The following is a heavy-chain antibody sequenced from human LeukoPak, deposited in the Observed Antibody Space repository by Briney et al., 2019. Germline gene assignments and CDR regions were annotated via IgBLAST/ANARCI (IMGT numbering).Heavy chain of an antibody. D-gene: IGHD6-13*01. CDR2: INHSGST. Sequence: SETLSLTCAVYGGSFSGYYWSWIRQTPGKGLEWIGEINHSGSTNYNPSLKSRVTISVDTSKNQFSLKLSSVTAADTAVYYCARRRIAAAGTRLHWGQGTLVTVSS. CDR3: ARRRIAAAGTRLH. J-gene: IGHJ4*02. CDR1: GGSFSGYY. V-gene: IGHV4-34*01.